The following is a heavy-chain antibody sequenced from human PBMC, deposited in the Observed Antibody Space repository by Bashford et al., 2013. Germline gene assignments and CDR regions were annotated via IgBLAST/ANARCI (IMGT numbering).Heavy chain of an antibody. Sequence: GSLRLSCETSGFLFSSYVMHWVRQAPGKGLEWVALIWYDGSKTFYVDSVKGRLTISRDNSKDTVYLQMNSLRVEDTALYYCGKDVNPGGMGVWGQGTTVTVSS. D-gene: IGHD1-14*01. CDR2: IWYDGSKT. V-gene: IGHV3-30*02. CDR3: GKDVNPGGMGV. CDR1: GFLFSSYV. J-gene: IGHJ6*02.